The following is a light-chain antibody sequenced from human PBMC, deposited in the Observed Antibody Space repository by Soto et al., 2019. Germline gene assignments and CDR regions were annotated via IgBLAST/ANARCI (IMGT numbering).Light chain of an antibody. Sequence: QSALTQPASVSGSPGQSITISCTGTSSDVGGYNYVSWYQQHPGKAPKLMIYDVSNRPSGVSNRFSGSKSGNTASLTISGIQAEDEADYYCSSYTSGSTSVVFGGGTKVTVL. J-gene: IGLJ2*01. V-gene: IGLV2-14*01. CDR1: SSDVGGYNY. CDR2: DVS. CDR3: SSYTSGSTSVV.